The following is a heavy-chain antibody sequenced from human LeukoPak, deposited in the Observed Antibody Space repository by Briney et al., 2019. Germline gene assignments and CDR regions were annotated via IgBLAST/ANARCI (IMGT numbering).Heavy chain of an antibody. J-gene: IGHJ4*02. D-gene: IGHD6-13*01. CDR2: ISSSSSYI. CDR1: GFTFSSYA. CDR3: ARDALGSSSWAALGY. V-gene: IGHV3-21*01. Sequence: GGSLRLSCAASGFTFSSYAMSWVRQAPGKGLEWVSSISSSSSYIYYADSVKGRFTISRDNAKNSLYLQMNSLRAEDTAVYYCARDALGSSSWAALGYWGQGTLVTVSS.